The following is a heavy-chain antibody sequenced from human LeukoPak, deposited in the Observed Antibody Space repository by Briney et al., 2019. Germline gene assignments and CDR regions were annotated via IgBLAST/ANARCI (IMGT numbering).Heavy chain of an antibody. CDR1: GFTFSSYG. CDR3: AVGANPGAFDY. V-gene: IGHV3-30*03. J-gene: IGHJ4*02. D-gene: IGHD1-26*01. CDR2: ISYDGSNK. Sequence: PGGSLRLSCAASGFTFSSYGMHWVRQAPGKGLEWVAVISYDGSNKYYADSVKGRFTISRDNSKNTLYLQMNSLRAEDTAVYYCAVGANPGAFDYWGQGTLVTVSS.